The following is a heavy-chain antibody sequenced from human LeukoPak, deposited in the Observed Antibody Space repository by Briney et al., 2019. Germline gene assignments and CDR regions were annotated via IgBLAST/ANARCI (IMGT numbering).Heavy chain of an antibody. D-gene: IGHD2-2*01. CDR3: VRGGDAMDY. CDR2: INHSGST. V-gene: IGHV4-34*01. J-gene: IGHJ4*02. Sequence: PSETLSLTCAVYGGSFSGYCWSWIRHPPGKGLEWIGEINHSGSTNYNPSLKSRVTISVDTSKNRFSLKLSAVAAADTGVYYCVRGGDAMDYWGQGTLVTVSS. CDR1: GGSFSGYC.